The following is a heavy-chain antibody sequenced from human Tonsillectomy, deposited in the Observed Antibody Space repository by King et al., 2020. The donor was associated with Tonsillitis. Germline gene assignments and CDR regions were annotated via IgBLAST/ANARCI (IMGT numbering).Heavy chain of an antibody. CDR3: ASGTGRRDAFDI. V-gene: IGHV1-46*01. Sequence: QLVQSGAEVKKPGASVKVSCKASGYTFTSYYMHWVRQAPGQGLEWMGIINPSGGSTTYAQKFQGRVTMTRDTSTSTVYMELRRLSSEDTAVDYCASGTGRRDAFDIWGQGTMVTV. J-gene: IGHJ3*02. D-gene: IGHD3-10*01. CDR2: INPSGGST. CDR1: GYTFTSYY.